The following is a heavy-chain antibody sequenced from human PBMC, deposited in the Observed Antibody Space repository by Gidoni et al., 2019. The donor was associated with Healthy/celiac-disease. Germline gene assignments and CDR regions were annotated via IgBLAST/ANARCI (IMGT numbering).Heavy chain of an antibody. V-gene: IGHV4-39*01. CDR2: IYYSGST. CDR3: ARHKQTLGLGYFDYYYYGMDV. J-gene: IGHJ6*02. D-gene: IGHD3-16*01. Sequence: QLPLQASCPGLVKPSETLSLTCTVSGCSITSSSYYWGWIRQPPGKGLEWIGSIYYSGSTYYNPSLKSRVTISVDTSKNQFSLKLSSVTAADTAVYYCARHKQTLGLGYFDYYYYGMDVWGQGTTVTVSS. CDR1: GCSITSSSYY.